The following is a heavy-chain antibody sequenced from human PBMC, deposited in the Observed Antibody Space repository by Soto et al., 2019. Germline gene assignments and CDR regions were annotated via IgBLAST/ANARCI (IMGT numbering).Heavy chain of an antibody. CDR2: INHSGST. CDR3: ARDTGYSSSWYYYYYGMDV. J-gene: IGHJ6*02. CDR1: GGSFSGYY. V-gene: IGHV4-34*01. D-gene: IGHD6-13*01. Sequence: PLETLSLTCAVYGGSFSGYYWSWIRQPPGKGLEWIGEINHSGSTNYNPSLKSRVTISVDTSKNQFSLKLSSVTAADTAVYYCARDTGYSSSWYYYYYGMDVWGQGTTVTVSS.